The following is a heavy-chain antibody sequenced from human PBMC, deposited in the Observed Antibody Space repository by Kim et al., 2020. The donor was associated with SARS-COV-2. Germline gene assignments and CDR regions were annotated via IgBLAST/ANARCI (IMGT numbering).Heavy chain of an antibody. Sequence: GGSLRLSCAASGFTFSSYSMNWVRQAPGKGLEWVSSISSSSSYIYYADSVKGRFTISRDNAKNSLYLQMNSLRAEDTAVYYCASSLPSSSTVTNEGPSSYWGQGTLVTVSS. D-gene: IGHD4-17*01. CDR1: GFTFSSYS. CDR2: ISSSSSYI. J-gene: IGHJ4*02. CDR3: ASSLPSSSTVTNEGPSSY. V-gene: IGHV3-21*01.